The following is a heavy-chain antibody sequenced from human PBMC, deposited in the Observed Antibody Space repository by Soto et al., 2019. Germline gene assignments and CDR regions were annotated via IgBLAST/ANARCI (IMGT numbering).Heavy chain of an antibody. Sequence: PGGSLRLSCAASGFTVSSNYMSWVRQAPGKGLEWVSVIYSGGSTYYADSVKGRFTISRDNSKNTLYLQMNSLRAEDTAVYYCARDNGVGAARPRGMDVWGQGTTVTVSS. J-gene: IGHJ6*02. CDR3: ARDNGVGAARPRGMDV. CDR1: GFTVSSNY. D-gene: IGHD6-6*01. CDR2: IYSGGST. V-gene: IGHV3-53*01.